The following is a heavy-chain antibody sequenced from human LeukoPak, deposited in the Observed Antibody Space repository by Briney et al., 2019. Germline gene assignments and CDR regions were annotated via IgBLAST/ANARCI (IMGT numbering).Heavy chain of an antibody. D-gene: IGHD3-3*01. CDR2: ISYDGSNK. Sequence: GRSLRLSCAASGFTFSSYAMHWVRQAPGKGLEWVAVISYDGSNKYYADSVKGRFTISGDNSKNTLYLQMNSLRAEDTAVYYCARSLFYDAFDIWGQGTMVTVSS. CDR1: GFTFSSYA. CDR3: ARSLFYDAFDI. J-gene: IGHJ3*02. V-gene: IGHV3-30-3*01.